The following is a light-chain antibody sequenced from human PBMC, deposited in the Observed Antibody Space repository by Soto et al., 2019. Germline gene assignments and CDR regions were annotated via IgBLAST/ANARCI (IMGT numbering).Light chain of an antibody. CDR1: QSISSW. CDR2: KAS. J-gene: IGKJ4*01. CDR3: QQYNFYPLT. V-gene: IGKV1-5*03. Sequence: DFQMTQSPSTLSASVGDRVTITCRASQSISSWLAWYQQKPGKAPKLLISKASTLESGVPSRFSGSGSGTEFTLTISTLHPDDFASYYCQQYNFYPLTFGGGTKVEIK.